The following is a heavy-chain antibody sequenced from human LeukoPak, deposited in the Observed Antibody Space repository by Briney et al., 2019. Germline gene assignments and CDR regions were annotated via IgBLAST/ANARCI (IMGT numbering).Heavy chain of an antibody. CDR1: GGSISSYY. CDR3: ARAVSSPPYYYYFFMDV. CDR2: IYTSGST. V-gene: IGHV4-4*07. J-gene: IGHJ6*03. D-gene: IGHD5/OR15-5a*01. Sequence: SETLSLTCTVSGGSISSYYWSWIRQPAGKGLEWIGRIYTSGSTNYNPSLNSRVTISLDTSKIGFSLRLSSVTAADTAVCYCARAVSSPPYYYYFFMDVWGKGTTVTVPS.